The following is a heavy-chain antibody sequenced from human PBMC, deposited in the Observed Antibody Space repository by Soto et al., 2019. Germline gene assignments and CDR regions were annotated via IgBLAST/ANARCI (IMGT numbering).Heavy chain of an antibody. CDR2: ISAYNGNT. Sequence: QVQLVQSGAEVKKPGASVKVSCKASGYTFTSYGISWVRQAPGQGLEWMGWISAYNGNTNYAQKLQGRVTMTTDTSTSTAYMELRSLRSDDTAVYYCARGVDGTALGAGTTYRYNWFDPWGQGTLVTVSS. CDR1: GYTFTSYG. D-gene: IGHD1-7*01. J-gene: IGHJ5*02. V-gene: IGHV1-18*01. CDR3: ARGVDGTALGAGTTYRYNWFDP.